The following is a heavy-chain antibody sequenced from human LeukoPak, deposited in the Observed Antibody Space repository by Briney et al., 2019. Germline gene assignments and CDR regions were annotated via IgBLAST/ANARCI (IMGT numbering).Heavy chain of an antibody. CDR1: GYTFTSYG. Sequence: ASVKVSCKASGYTFTSYGISWARQAPGQGLEWMGWISAYNGNTNYAQKLQGRVTMTTDTSTSTAYMELRSLRSDDTAVYYCARDSIAVAGADYGMDVWGQGTTVTVSS. CDR3: ARDSIAVAGADYGMDV. D-gene: IGHD6-19*01. V-gene: IGHV1-18*01. CDR2: ISAYNGNT. J-gene: IGHJ6*02.